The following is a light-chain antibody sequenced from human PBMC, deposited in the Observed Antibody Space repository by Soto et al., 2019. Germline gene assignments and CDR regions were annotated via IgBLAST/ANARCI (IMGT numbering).Light chain of an antibody. J-gene: IGKJ1*01. Sequence: EIVLTQSPCTLSLSPGERATLSCRASQTISNSYSAWYQQKPGQAPRLLIYGASTRATGIPERFSGSGSGTDFTLTISRLEPGDFAVYYCQVYGDSSTTFGQGTKVEIK. CDR2: GAS. CDR3: QVYGDSSTT. V-gene: IGKV3-20*01. CDR1: QTISNSY.